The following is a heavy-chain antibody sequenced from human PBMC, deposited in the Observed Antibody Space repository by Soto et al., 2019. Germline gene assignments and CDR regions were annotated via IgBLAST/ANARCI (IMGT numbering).Heavy chain of an antibody. CDR1: GYSFTSYW. Sequence: GESLKISCKGSGYSFTSYWIGWVRQMPGKGLEWMGRIDPSDSYTNYSPSFQGHVTISADKSISTSYLQWSSLKASDTAMYSCARRSSISARPSDMGYYYYSMDVWGQGTTVTVSS. D-gene: IGHD6-6*01. CDR3: ARRSSISARPSDMGYYYYSMDV. CDR2: IDPSDSYT. J-gene: IGHJ6*02. V-gene: IGHV5-10-1*01.